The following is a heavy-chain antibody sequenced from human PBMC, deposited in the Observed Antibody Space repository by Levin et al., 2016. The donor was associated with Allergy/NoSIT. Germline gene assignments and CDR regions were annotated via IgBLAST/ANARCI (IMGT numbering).Heavy chain of an antibody. J-gene: IGHJ6*02. D-gene: IGHD2-15*01. V-gene: IGHV3-64*02. Sequence: ETLSLTCAASGFTFSSHVLHWVRQAPGKGLEYVAGISSDGSSTYYADSVKGRFTISRDNSKNALYLQMGSLRSEDMAVYYCVRGEVCSTVCPWPYYYGLDVWGQRTTVTVSS. CDR2: ISSDGSST. CDR3: VRGEVCSTVCPWPYYYGLDV. CDR1: GFTFSSHV.